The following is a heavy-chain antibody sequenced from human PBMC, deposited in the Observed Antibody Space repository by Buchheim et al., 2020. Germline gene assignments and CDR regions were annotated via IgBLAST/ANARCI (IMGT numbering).Heavy chain of an antibody. J-gene: IGHJ4*02. CDR3: ARGRQLNLAAAGEPPDY. D-gene: IGHD6-13*01. CDR1: GYTFTDYY. CDR2: INPNSGGT. Sequence: QVQLVQSGAEVKKPGASVKVSCKASGYTFTDYYMHWVRQAPGQGLEWMGWINPNSGGTIYAQKSQGWVTMARDTSISTAYMELNMLKSNDTAVYYCARGRQLNLAAAGEPPDYWGQGTL. V-gene: IGHV1-2*04.